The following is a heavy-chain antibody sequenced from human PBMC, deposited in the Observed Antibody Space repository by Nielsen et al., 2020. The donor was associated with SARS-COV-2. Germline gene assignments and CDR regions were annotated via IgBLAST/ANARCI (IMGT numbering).Heavy chain of an antibody. CDR1: GFTFSRYW. CDR3: AKVPGSGSYFDY. J-gene: IGHJ4*02. Sequence: GESLKISCAASGFTFSRYWMTWVRQVPGKGLEWVANINQDGSEKYYVDSVKGRFTISRDNSKNTLYLQMNSLRAEDTAVYYCAKVPGSGSYFDYWGQGTLVTVSS. CDR2: INQDGSEK. D-gene: IGHD1-26*01. V-gene: IGHV3-7*01.